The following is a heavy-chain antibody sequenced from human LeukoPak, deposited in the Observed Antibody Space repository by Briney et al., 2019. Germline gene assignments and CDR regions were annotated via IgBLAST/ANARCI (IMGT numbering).Heavy chain of an antibody. CDR3: AKPVSRVWFDP. CDR1: GFTFKNYD. V-gene: IGHV3-23*01. D-gene: IGHD1-14*01. Sequence: PGGSLRLSCASSGFTFKNYDINWVRQAPGKGLEWVSAISGSGGSTYYADSVKGRFTISRDNSKNTLYLQMNSPRAEDTAVYYCAKPVSRVWFDPWGQGTLVTVSS. J-gene: IGHJ5*02. CDR2: ISGSGGST.